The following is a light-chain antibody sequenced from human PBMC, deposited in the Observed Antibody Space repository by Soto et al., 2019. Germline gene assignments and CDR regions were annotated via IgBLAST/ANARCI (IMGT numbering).Light chain of an antibody. V-gene: IGKV3-20*01. J-gene: IGKJ1*01. CDR2: GAS. Sequence: EIVLTQSPGTLSLSPGERATLSCRASQSVSSSYLAWYQQKGGQAPRLLIYGASSRATGIPDRFSGSGSGTDFTLTISRLEPEDFAVYYCQQYVRSPWTFGQGTKVEFK. CDR1: QSVSSSY. CDR3: QQYVRSPWT.